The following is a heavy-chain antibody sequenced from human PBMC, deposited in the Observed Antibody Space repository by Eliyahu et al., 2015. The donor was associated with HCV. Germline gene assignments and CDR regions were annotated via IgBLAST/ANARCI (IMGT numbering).Heavy chain of an antibody. D-gene: IGHD5-12*01. CDR2: ISATGGXT. J-gene: IGHJ4*02. CDR3: AKDVQSGYDYFDY. Sequence: PGKXLQWXSVISATGGXTYXAXXVQGRFTXXRDNSKNTVYLQMSSLGAEDAAIYYCAKDVQSGYDYFDYWGQGTLVTVSS. V-gene: IGHV3-23*01.